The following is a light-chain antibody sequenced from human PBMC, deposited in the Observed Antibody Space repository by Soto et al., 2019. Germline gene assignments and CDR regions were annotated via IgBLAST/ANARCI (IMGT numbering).Light chain of an antibody. CDR2: KAS. CDR3: QQANSYSLT. J-gene: IGKJ4*02. V-gene: IGKV1-5*03. Sequence: DIQMTQSPSSLSASVGDRVAITCRASQTISSWLAWYQQKPGKAPKLLIYKASTLKSGVPSRFSGSGSGTDFTLTISSLQPEDFATYYCQQANSYSLTFGGGTKVDIK. CDR1: QTISSW.